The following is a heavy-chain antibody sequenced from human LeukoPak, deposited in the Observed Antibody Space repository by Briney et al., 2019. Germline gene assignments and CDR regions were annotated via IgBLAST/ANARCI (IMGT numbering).Heavy chain of an antibody. CDR1: GYTFTSYS. J-gene: IGHJ4*02. CDR2: ISAYNGNT. CDR3: ARGLGGSGSYFLTFDY. Sequence: ASVKVSCKASGYTFTSYSINWVRPAPGQGLEWMGCISAYNGNTKYAQKLQGRVTMTTDTSTSTAYMELRSLRSDDTAVYYCARGLGGSGSYFLTFDYWGQGTLVTVSS. D-gene: IGHD1-26*01. V-gene: IGHV1-18*01.